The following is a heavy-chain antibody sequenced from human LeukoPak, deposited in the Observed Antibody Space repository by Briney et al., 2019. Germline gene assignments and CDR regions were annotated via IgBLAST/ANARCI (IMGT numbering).Heavy chain of an antibody. J-gene: IGHJ4*02. CDR3: ARHANYYASGSFYPYFDY. V-gene: IGHV4-39*01. CDR1: GGSISSSGYY. CDR2: TYYSGST. Sequence: SETLSLTCTVSGGSISSSGYYWGWIRQPPGKGLEWIGSTYYSGSTYDNPSLKSRVTISVDTSKSQFSLKLSSVTAADTAVYYCARHANYYASGSFYPYFDYWGQGTLVTVSS. D-gene: IGHD3-10*01.